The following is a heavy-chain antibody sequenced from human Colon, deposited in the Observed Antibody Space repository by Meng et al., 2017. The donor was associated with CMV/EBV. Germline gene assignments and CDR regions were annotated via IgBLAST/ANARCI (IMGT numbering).Heavy chain of an antibody. CDR1: GVSISSSSYY. CDR3: ARGGNFYDSSGYPVGVLDH. J-gene: IGHJ4*02. Sequence: GSLRLSCAVSGVSISSSSYYWGWVRQTPGKGLEWIVSMYYIGSAYFNPSLKSRVTMSVDTSKNQFSLNLTSVTAAHTALYYCARGGNFYDSSGYPVGVLDHWGLGTLVTVSS. V-gene: IGHV4-39*07. D-gene: IGHD3-22*01. CDR2: MYYIGSA.